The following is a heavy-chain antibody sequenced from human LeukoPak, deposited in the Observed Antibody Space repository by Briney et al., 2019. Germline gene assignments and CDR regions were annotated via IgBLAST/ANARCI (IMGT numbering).Heavy chain of an antibody. CDR1: GLTYRNYW. D-gene: IGHD5-18*01. J-gene: IGHJ3*02. Sequence: PGGSLRLSCAASGLTYRNYWMHWVRQAPGKGLEWVSRINGDGSSITSVDSVKGRFTISRDNAKNTLQLQMSSLRVEDTAVYYCARGTERLPRSAFDIWGQGTLVTVSS. CDR2: INGDGSSI. V-gene: IGHV3-74*03. CDR3: ARGTERLPRSAFDI.